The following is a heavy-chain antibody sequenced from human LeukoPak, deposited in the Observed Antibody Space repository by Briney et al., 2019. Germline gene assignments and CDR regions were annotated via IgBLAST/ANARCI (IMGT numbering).Heavy chain of an antibody. CDR3: AKGVGCSGGTCYPGHGMDV. Sequence: GGSLRLSCAASGSTFSSYAMSWVRQAPGKGLEWVSALSGSGANTYYADSVKGRFTISRDNSKNTLYLQVNSLRAEDTAVYYCAKGVGCSGGTCYPGHGMDVWGQGTTVTVSS. V-gene: IGHV3-23*01. CDR1: GSTFSSYA. CDR2: LSGSGANT. D-gene: IGHD2-15*01. J-gene: IGHJ6*02.